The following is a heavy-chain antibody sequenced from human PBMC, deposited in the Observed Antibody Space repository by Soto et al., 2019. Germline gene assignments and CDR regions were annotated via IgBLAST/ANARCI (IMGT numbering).Heavy chain of an antibody. CDR2: ISYDGSNK. Sequence: LRLSCAASGFTFSSYGMFWVRQAPGRGLEWVAFISYDGSNKCSDSVKGRFTISRDNSKNTLYLQMNSLRAEDTAVYYCAKGSYSGRYWEFDYWGQGTLVTVSS. J-gene: IGHJ4*02. CDR1: GFTFSSYG. D-gene: IGHD1-26*01. CDR3: AKGSYSGRYWEFDY. V-gene: IGHV3-30*18.